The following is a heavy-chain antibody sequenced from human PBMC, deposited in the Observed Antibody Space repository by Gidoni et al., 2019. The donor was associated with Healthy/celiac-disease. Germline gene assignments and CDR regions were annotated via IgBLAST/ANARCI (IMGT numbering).Heavy chain of an antibody. Sequence: QVQLQQWGAGLLKPSQTLSLTCAVYVVSFSGYYWRWIRQPPGKGLEWIGEINHSGSTNYNPSRKSRVTISVDTSKNQFSLKLSSVTAADTAVYYCARRTWFGELLPFDYWGQGTLVTVSS. J-gene: IGHJ4*02. V-gene: IGHV4-34*01. CDR3: ARRTWFGELLPFDY. CDR2: INHSGST. D-gene: IGHD3-10*01. CDR1: VVSFSGYY.